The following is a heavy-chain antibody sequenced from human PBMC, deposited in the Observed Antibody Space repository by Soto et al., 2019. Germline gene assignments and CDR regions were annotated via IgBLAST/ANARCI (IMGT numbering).Heavy chain of an antibody. D-gene: IGHD3-22*01. CDR2: ISWNSGSI. CDR1: GFTFDDYA. Sequence: EVQLVESGGGLVQPGRSLRLSCAASGFTFDDYAMHWVRQAPGKGLEWVSGISWNSGSIGYADSVKGRFTISRDNAKSSLYLKMNSLRAEDTALYYCAKDWDYDSSGDFDYWGQGTLVTVFS. CDR3: AKDWDYDSSGDFDY. J-gene: IGHJ4*02. V-gene: IGHV3-9*01.